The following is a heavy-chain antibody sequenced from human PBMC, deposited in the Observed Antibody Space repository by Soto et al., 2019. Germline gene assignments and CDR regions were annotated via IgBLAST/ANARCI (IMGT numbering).Heavy chain of an antibody. J-gene: IGHJ3*02. Sequence: EVQLVESGGDLAQPGGSLRLSCAASGFTLSNFWVNWVRQAPGKGLEWVANIKQGGIEKNYVDSVKGRVTISRDDTKNSLFLQMNNMRAEDTAVYYCLVTTAAFDIWGRGTTVTVSS. CDR1: GFTLSNFW. D-gene: IGHD4-17*01. CDR2: IKQGGIEK. CDR3: LVTTAAFDI. V-gene: IGHV3-7*01.